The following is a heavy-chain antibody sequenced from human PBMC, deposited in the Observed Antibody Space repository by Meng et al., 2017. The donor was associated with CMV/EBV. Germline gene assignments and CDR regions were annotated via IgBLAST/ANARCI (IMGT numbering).Heavy chain of an antibody. J-gene: IGHJ1*01. V-gene: IGHV4-34*01. CDR3: ATRSISYRAEYYLQ. CDR1: GGSFSGSY. D-gene: IGHD3-10*01. Sequence: ESLKISCVVYGGSFSGSYWNWIRQSPGKGLEWIGEINNSGGTYYNPSLETRVAISIDTSKKQCSLKLNSVTAADSAVYYCATRSISYRAEYYLQWGQGTLVTVSS. CDR2: INNSGGT.